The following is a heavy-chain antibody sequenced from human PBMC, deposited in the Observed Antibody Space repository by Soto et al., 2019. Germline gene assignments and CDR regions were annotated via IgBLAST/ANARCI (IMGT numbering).Heavy chain of an antibody. V-gene: IGHV3-30-3*01. J-gene: IGHJ4*02. CDR2: ISYDGNNK. Sequence: QVQLVESGGGVVQPGRFLRLSCAASGFTYSTYTMHWVRQAPGKGLEWVAVISYDGNNKVYADSVKGRCTISRDSTKQMLYMQMNSLRPDDTAMYYCARAGVSSNEYTWSYGTYFDSLGQGALVTVSS. CDR1: GFTYSTYT. D-gene: IGHD1-20*01. CDR3: ARAGVSSNEYTWSYGTYFDS.